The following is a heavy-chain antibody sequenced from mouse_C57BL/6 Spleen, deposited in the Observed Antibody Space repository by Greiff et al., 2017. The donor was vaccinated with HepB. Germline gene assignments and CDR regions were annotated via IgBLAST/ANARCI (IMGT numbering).Heavy chain of an antibody. CDR2: ISYDGSN. D-gene: IGHD2-3*01. CDR1: GYSITSGYY. CDR3: ARGTMGLLHAMDY. V-gene: IGHV3-6*01. Sequence: EVQLVESGPGLVKPSQSLSLTCSVTGYSITSGYYWNWIRQFPGNKLEWMGYISYDGSNNYNPSLKNRISITRDTSKNQFFLKLNSVTTEDTATYYCARGTMGLLHAMDYWGQGTSVTVSS. J-gene: IGHJ4*01.